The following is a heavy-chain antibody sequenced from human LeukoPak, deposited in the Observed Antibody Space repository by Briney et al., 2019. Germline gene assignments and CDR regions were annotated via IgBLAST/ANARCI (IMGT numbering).Heavy chain of an antibody. D-gene: IGHD6-19*01. Sequence: PGGSLRLSCAASGFTFSSYGMHWVRQAPGKGLEWVAVIWYDESNKYYADSVKGRFTISRDNSKNTLYLQMNSLRAEDTAVYYCAREGAVAGDNFDYWGQGTLVTVSS. CDR1: GFTFSSYG. J-gene: IGHJ4*02. CDR3: AREGAVAGDNFDY. CDR2: IWYDESNK. V-gene: IGHV3-33*01.